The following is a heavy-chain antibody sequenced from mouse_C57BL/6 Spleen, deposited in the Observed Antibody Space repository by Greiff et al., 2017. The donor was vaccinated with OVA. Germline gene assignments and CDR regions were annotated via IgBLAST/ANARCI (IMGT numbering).Heavy chain of an antibody. CDR2: ISYDGSN. V-gene: IGHV3-6*01. Sequence: EVKLQESGPGLVKPSQSLSLTCSVTGYSITSGYYWNWIRQFPGNKLEWMGYISYDGSNNYNPSLKNRISITRDTSKNQFFLKLNSVTTEDTATYYCAREEDPYAMDYWGQGTSVTVSS. CDR3: AREEDPYAMDY. J-gene: IGHJ4*01. CDR1: GYSITSGYY.